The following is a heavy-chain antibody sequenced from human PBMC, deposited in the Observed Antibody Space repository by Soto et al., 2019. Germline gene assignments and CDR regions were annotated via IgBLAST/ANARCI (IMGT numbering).Heavy chain of an antibody. CDR3: ATSKRDIVVVPAAEYYYYYYYMDV. V-gene: IGHV1-24*01. D-gene: IGHD2-2*01. J-gene: IGHJ6*03. CDR1: GYTLTELS. CDR2: FEPEDGET. Sequence: ASVKVSCKVSGYTLTELSMHWVRQAPGKGLEWMGGFEPEDGETIYAQKFQGRVTMTEDTSTDTAYMELSSLRSEDTAVYYCATSKRDIVVVPAAEYYYYYYYMDVWGKGTTVTVSS.